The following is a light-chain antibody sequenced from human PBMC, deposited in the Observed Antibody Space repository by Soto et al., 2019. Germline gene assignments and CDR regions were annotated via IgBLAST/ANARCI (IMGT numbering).Light chain of an antibody. CDR2: SAT. Sequence: EIVLTQSPGTLSLSPGERATFSCRASQTVSQDYLAWFQHKPGQAPRLLMFSATSRAAGIPDRFSGSGSGTDFTLTISRLDPEDFAVYFCQQYGSSPQPFGQGTRVEIK. CDR1: QTVSQDY. V-gene: IGKV3-20*01. J-gene: IGKJ1*01. CDR3: QQYGSSPQP.